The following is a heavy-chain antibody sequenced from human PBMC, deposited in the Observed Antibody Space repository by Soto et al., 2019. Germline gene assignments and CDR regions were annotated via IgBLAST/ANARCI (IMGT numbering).Heavy chain of an antibody. J-gene: IGHJ6*03. Sequence: GGSLRLSCAASGFTFSNAWMSWVRQAPGKGLEWVGRIKSKTDGGTTDYAAPVKGRFTISRDDSKNTLYLQMNSLKTEDTAVYYCTTYPYSSSNYYYYYMDVWGKGTTVTVSS. CDR2: IKSKTDGGTT. V-gene: IGHV3-15*01. D-gene: IGHD6-6*01. CDR3: TTYPYSSSNYYYYYMDV. CDR1: GFTFSNAW.